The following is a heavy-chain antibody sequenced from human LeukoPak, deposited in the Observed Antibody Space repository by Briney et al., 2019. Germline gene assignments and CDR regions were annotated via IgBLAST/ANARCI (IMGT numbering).Heavy chain of an antibody. CDR3: AKGGLAAAGINY. V-gene: IGHV3-33*06. Sequence: PGGSLRLSCGASGFTFRNYGMHWVRQALGKGLEWVAIIWYDGSNKYYADSVKGRFTISRDNSKNMVYLQMNSLRAEDTAVYYCAKGGLAAAGINYWGQGTLVTVS. CDR2: IWYDGSNK. CDR1: GFTFRNYG. J-gene: IGHJ4*02. D-gene: IGHD6-13*01.